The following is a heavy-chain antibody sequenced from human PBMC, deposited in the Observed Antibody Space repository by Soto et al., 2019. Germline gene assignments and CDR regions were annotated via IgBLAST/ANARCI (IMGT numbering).Heavy chain of an antibody. V-gene: IGHV4-39*01. Sequence: ASETLSLTCTVSGGSISSSSYYWGWIRQPPGKGLEWIGSIYYSGSTYYNPSLKSRVTISVDTSKNQFSLKLSSVTAADTAVYYCASPDILTDYGMDVWGQGTTVTVSS. CDR1: GGSISSSSYY. D-gene: IGHD3-9*01. J-gene: IGHJ6*02. CDR2: IYYSGST. CDR3: ASPDILTDYGMDV.